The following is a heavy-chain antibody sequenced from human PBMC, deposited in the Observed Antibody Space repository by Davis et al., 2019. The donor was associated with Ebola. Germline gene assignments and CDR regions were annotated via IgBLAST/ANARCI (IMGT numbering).Heavy chain of an antibody. D-gene: IGHD3-22*01. Sequence: GESLKISCAAPGFTFSSYAMSWVRQAPGKGLEWVSAISGSGGSTYYADSVKGRFTISRDNSKNTLYLQMNSLRAEDTAVYYCANAENYYDSSGYYSYYFDYWGQGTLVTVSS. CDR2: ISGSGGST. J-gene: IGHJ4*02. CDR3: ANAENYYDSSGYYSYYFDY. V-gene: IGHV3-23*01. CDR1: GFTFSSYA.